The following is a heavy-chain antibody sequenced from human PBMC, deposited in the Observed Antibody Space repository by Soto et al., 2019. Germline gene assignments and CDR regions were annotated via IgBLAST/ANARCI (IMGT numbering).Heavy chain of an antibody. Sequence: QVQLQESGPGLVKPSGPLSLTCTVSGASISSSTWWSWARQPPGRGLAWFGEVYHSGSTKCNPSLKRRVTLSVDKSKNQLTLNLSSVTAADTAVYFCASSNNYNWFDPWGEGTLVTVSS. CDR3: ASSNNYNWFDP. V-gene: IGHV4-4*02. D-gene: IGHD1-20*01. CDR2: VYHSGST. J-gene: IGHJ5*02. CDR1: GASISSSTW.